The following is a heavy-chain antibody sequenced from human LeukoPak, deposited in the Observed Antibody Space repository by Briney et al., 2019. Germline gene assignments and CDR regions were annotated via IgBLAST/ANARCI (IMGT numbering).Heavy chain of an antibody. J-gene: IGHJ6*02. CDR1: GGTFSSYA. Sequence: SVKVSCKASGGTFSSYAISWVRQAPGQGLEWMGRIIPILGIANYAQKFQGRVTITADKSTSTAYMELSSLRSEDTAVYYCAKVPLAAAAGNYYYYGMDVWGQGTTVTVSS. CDR3: AKVPLAAAAGNYYYYGMDV. V-gene: IGHV1-69*04. D-gene: IGHD6-13*01. CDR2: IIPILGIA.